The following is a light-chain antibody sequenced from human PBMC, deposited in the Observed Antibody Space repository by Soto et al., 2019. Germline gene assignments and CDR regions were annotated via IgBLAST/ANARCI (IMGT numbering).Light chain of an antibody. V-gene: IGLV2-14*03. CDR2: DVT. CDR1: RSDVGGYNY. CDR3: SSFTTVNTFVV. J-gene: IGLJ2*01. Sequence: QSALTQPASVSGFPGQSITISCTGSRSDVGGYNYVSWYQQHPAKAPKMIIYDVTSRPSGVSNRFSGSKSGNTASLTISGLQAEDEADYYCSSFTTVNTFVVFGRGTNLTVL.